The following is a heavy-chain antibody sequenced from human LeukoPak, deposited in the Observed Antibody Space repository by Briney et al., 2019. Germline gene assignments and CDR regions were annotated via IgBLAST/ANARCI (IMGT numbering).Heavy chain of an antibody. V-gene: IGHV4-59*07. CDR3: ARGIRSAYWYFDY. D-gene: IGHD3-22*01. CDR2: IYYSGST. CDR1: GGSISSYY. Sequence: PSDTLSLTCTVSGGSISSYYWSWIRQPPGQELEWIGYIYYSGSTNYNPSLKSRVTISVDTSKNQFSLRLSSVTAADTAVYYCARGIRSAYWYFDYWGQGTLVTVSS. J-gene: IGHJ4*02.